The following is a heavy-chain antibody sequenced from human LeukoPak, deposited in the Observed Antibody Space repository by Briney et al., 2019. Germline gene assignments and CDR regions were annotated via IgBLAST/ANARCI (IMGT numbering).Heavy chain of an antibody. CDR3: ARDRLNRAYCGDDCYSAAFDY. V-gene: IGHV3-30*03. Sequence: PGRSLRLSCATSGFIFNNYDPHWVRQAPGKGLEWLATISRDGKRQFYADSVKGRFTISRDDSRNTLYLQMNSLRPEDTAVYYCARDRLNRAYCGDDCYSAAFDYWGQGTLVTVFS. D-gene: IGHD2-21*02. CDR2: ISRDGKRQ. J-gene: IGHJ4*02. CDR1: GFIFNNYD.